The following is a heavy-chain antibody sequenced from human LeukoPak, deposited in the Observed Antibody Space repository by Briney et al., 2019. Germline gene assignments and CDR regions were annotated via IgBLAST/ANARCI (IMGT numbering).Heavy chain of an antibody. V-gene: IGHV3-30*18. CDR2: ISHDGSNT. D-gene: IGHD6-19*01. CDR3: AKDSSVAAPYGMDV. Sequence: GGSLRVSCAASGFTLTSSGMHWVRQAPGKGMEWVADISHDGSNTNYADSVKGRVTISRDNSKNTLYLQMNSLRAKDTAVYYCAKDSSVAAPYGMDVWGQGTTVTVSS. J-gene: IGHJ6*02. CDR1: GFTLTSSG.